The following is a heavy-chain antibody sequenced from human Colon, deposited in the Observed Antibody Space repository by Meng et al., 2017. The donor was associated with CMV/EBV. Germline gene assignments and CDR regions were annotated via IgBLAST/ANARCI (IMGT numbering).Heavy chain of an antibody. CDR2: IYSGGTT. CDR1: GFTFSSHA. V-gene: IGHV3-53*01. CDR3: ARDLWELVGAEYYYYGMDV. D-gene: IGHD1-26*01. J-gene: IGHJ6*02. Sequence: GGSLRLSCAASGFTFSSHAMSWVRQAPGKGLEWVSVIYSGGTTDYADSVKGRFTISRDNSKNTLYLQMSSLRTEDSAIYYCARDLWELVGAEYYYYGMDVWGQGTTVTVSS.